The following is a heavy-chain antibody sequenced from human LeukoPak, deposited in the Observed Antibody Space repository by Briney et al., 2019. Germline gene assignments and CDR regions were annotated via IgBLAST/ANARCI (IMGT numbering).Heavy chain of an antibody. J-gene: IGHJ4*02. CDR2: VSSDGGTT. CDR3: TKESATGSRYSFDY. CDR1: GFTFSSHG. D-gene: IGHD2-15*01. Sequence: PGTSLRLSCAASGFTFSSHGIHWVRQAPDKGLEWVAVVSSDGGTTYYADSVKGRFTISRDNSKNTLYLQMNSLRGEDTAIYYCTKESATGSRYSFDYWGQGTLVTVSS. V-gene: IGHV3-30*18.